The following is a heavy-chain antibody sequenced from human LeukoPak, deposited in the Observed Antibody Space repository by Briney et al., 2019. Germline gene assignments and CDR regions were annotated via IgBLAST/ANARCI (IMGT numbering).Heavy chain of an antibody. V-gene: IGHV4-59*08. J-gene: IGHJ4*02. CDR2: IYCSGST. Sequence: PSETLSLTCTVSGGSISSYYWSWIRQPPGEGLGWIGYIYCSGSTNSNPSLKSRVTISVDTSKNQFSLKLSSVTAADTAVYYCARHSGIAVAGADFDYWGQGTLVTVSS. CDR3: ARHSGIAVAGADFDY. CDR1: GGSISSYY. D-gene: IGHD6-19*01.